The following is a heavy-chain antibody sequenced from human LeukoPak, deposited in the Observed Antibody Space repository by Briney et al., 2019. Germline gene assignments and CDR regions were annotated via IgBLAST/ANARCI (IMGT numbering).Heavy chain of an antibody. J-gene: IGHJ3*01. V-gene: IGHV3-23*01. Sequence: GGSLRLSCAASGFTFNVYAMYWVRQAPGRGLEWVPTIGTPDPMYYANSVKGRFTISRDGSKNTLFLQMNSLRAEDSATYYCAKDRENGNGIWDAFDVWGQGTVVAVSS. CDR2: IGTPDPM. CDR3: AKDRENGNGIWDAFDV. D-gene: IGHD3-3*02. CDR1: GFTFNVYA.